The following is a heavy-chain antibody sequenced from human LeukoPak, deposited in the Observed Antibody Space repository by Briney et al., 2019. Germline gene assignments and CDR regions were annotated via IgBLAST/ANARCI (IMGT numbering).Heavy chain of an antibody. Sequence: GGSLRLSCAASGFTFSYYWMNWVRQAPGKGLEWVANIKQDGSKKSYVDSVKGRFTISRDSSKNTLFLHMNTLRAEDMAIYYCAKDRTVGASYWYFDLWGRGTLVTVSS. CDR2: IKQDGSKK. V-gene: IGHV3-7*03. J-gene: IGHJ2*01. CDR1: GFTFSYYW. CDR3: AKDRTVGASYWYFDL. D-gene: IGHD1-26*01.